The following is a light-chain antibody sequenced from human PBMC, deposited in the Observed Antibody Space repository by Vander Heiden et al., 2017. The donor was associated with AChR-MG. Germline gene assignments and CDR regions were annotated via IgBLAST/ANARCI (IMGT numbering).Light chain of an antibody. CDR1: SSNVGGYDY. V-gene: IGLV2-11*01. CDR3: CSYAGTYTWV. Sequence: QSALTQPRSVSGSPGQSVTISCTGTSSNVGGYDYVSWYQHHPGKAPKLMIYDVNKRPSGVPDRFSGSKSGNTASLTISGLHAEDEADYYCCSYAGTYTWVLGGGTKLKVL. CDR2: DVN. J-gene: IGLJ3*02.